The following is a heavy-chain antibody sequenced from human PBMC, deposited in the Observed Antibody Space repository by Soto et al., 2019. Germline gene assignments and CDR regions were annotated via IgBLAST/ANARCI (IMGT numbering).Heavy chain of an antibody. CDR2: ISAYNGST. V-gene: IGHV1-18*01. CDR1: GYSFTSNG. J-gene: IGHJ6*03. D-gene: IGHD2-21*01. Sequence: TSVKVSCAASGYSFTSNGISWVRQAPGQGLEWMGWISAYNGSTNYAQKLQGRVTMTTDTSTSTAYMEVSRLRSDDAAVYYCARGVSVIYYDYYMDVWGQGTTVTVSS. CDR3: ARGVSVIYYDYYMDV.